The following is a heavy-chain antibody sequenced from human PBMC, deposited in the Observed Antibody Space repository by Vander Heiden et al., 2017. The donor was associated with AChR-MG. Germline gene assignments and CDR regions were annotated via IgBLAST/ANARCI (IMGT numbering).Heavy chain of an antibody. CDR1: GFTFSSYW. CDR2: IKQDGSEK. CDR3: ARSLYGSGSYYYRYGMDV. Sequence: EVQLVESGGGLVQPGGSLRLSCAASGFTFSSYWMSWVRQAPGKGLEWVANIKQDGSEKYYVDSVNGRFTISRDDAKNSLYLQMNSLRAEDTAVYYCARSLYGSGSYYYRYGMDVWGQGTTVTVSS. J-gene: IGHJ6*02. D-gene: IGHD3-10*01. V-gene: IGHV3-7*01.